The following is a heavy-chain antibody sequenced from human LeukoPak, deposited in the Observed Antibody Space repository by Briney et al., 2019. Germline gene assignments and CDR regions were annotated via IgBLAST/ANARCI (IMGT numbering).Heavy chain of an antibody. CDR2: ISSSGSGSTI. V-gene: IGHV3-48*03. J-gene: IGHJ5*02. D-gene: IGHD2-2*03. CDR1: GFTFSSYE. Sequence: GGSLRLSCAASGFTFSSYEMNWVRQAPGKGLEWVSYISSSGSGSTIYCADSVKGRFTISRDNAKNSLYLQMNSLRAGDTAVYYCARGTGYCLDPWGQGTLVTVSS. CDR3: ARGTGYCLDP.